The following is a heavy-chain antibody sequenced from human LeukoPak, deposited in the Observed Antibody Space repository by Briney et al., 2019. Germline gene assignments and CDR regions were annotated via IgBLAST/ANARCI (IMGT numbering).Heavy chain of an antibody. V-gene: IGHV3-23*01. Sequence: AGSLRLSCAASGFTFSNFAMNWVRQAPGKGLEWVSTICGSGGTTYYADSVKGRFTISRDNSKNTLYLQMNSLRAEDTAVYYCAKMVHTEQWLVPFDYWGQGTLVTVSS. CDR3: AKMVHTEQWLVPFDY. D-gene: IGHD6-19*01. CDR2: ICGSGGTT. CDR1: GFTFSNFA. J-gene: IGHJ4*02.